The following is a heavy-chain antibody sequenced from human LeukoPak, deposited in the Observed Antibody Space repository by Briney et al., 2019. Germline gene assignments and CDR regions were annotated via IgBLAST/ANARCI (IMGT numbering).Heavy chain of an antibody. Sequence: SGTLSLTCSVSGGSISSDYWNWIRQPPGKGLEWIGYIYYTGSTNYNPSLKSRVTISVDTSKNQFSLKLNSVTAADTAVYYCAREKYYGSGGFDYWGQGTLVTVSS. D-gene: IGHD3-10*01. J-gene: IGHJ4*02. V-gene: IGHV4-59*12. CDR1: GGSISSDY. CDR2: IYYTGST. CDR3: AREKYYGSGGFDY.